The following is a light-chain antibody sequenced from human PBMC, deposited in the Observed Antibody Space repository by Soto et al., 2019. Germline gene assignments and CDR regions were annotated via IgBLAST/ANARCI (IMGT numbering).Light chain of an antibody. CDR2: GAS. J-gene: IGKJ1*01. CDR3: QQYGSSPSWT. V-gene: IGKV3-20*01. Sequence: EIVLTQSPGTLSLSPGERATLSCRASQSVSSSYLAWYQQKPGQAPRLLIYGASSRATGIPDRFSGSGSGXXXXXXXXXXEPEDFAVYYCQQYGSSPSWTFGQGTKVEIK. CDR1: QSVSSSY.